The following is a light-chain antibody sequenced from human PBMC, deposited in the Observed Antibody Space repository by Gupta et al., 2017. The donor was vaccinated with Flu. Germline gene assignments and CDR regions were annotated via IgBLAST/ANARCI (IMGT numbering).Light chain of an antibody. J-gene: IGLJ3*02. Sequence: GQTATIPCSGDTVPKQYAYWYQQRPGQAPLQVIYEDNGRAAGFPGRFSGSSSGTTVTLTISGVQAEDEADYYCQSVDSSGTWVFGGGTKLTVL. V-gene: IGLV3-25*03. CDR2: EDN. CDR1: TVPKQY. CDR3: QSVDSSGTWV.